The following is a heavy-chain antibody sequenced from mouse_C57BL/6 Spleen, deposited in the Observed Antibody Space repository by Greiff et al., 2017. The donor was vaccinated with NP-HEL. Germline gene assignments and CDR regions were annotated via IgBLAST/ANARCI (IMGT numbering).Heavy chain of an antibody. J-gene: IGHJ4*01. CDR1: GFSLTSYG. V-gene: IGHV2-6-1*01. Sequence: QVQLQQSGPGLVAPSQSLSITCTVSGFSLTSYGVHWVRQPPGKGLEWLVVIWSDGSTTYNSALKSRLSISKDNSKSQVFLKMNSLQTDDTAMYYCARHPPKNYAMDYWGQGTSVTVSS. CDR2: IWSDGST. CDR3: ARHPPKNYAMDY.